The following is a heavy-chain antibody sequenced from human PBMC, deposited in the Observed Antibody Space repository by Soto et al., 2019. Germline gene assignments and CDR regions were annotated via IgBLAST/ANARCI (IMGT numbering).Heavy chain of an antibody. CDR2: ISHDGDKE. Sequence: QEQLVESGGGVVQPGSSLRLSCAASGFAFRSYGMHWVRQAAGKGLEWVALISHDGDKEYYADSVKGRFTISRDNSENTLFLRMNSLTADDSAVYFCAKAGFTIFGEGFDPWGQGTRVTVSS. J-gene: IGHJ5*02. CDR3: AKAGFTIFGEGFDP. CDR1: GFAFRSYG. D-gene: IGHD3-3*01. V-gene: IGHV3-30*18.